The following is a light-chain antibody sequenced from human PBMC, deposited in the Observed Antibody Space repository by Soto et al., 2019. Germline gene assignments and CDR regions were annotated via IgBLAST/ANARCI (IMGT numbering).Light chain of an antibody. CDR2: GAS. CDR3: QQYGSSGT. Sequence: TRTGSRREIANISVMASQSVSNNYLAWYQQKPGQAPRLLIYGASNRATGIPDRFSGSGSGTDFTLTLSRLEPEDFAVYYCQQYGSSGTFGQGTKGDIK. V-gene: IGKV3-20*01. CDR1: QSVSNNY. J-gene: IGKJ1*01.